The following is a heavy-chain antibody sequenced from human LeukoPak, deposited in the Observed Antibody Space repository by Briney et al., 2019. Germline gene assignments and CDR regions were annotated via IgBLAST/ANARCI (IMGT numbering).Heavy chain of an antibody. CDR3: AREPDA. J-gene: IGHJ5*02. Sequence: SETLSLTCTVSGDSISGSNYHWGWIRQPPGKGLEWLGTVHHTGRAFYNPSLRGRTTVSVDTSKNEFSLKLTSVTAADTAGYYCAREPDAWGQGILVIVSS. CDR2: VHHTGRA. CDR1: GDSISGSNYH. V-gene: IGHV4-39*07.